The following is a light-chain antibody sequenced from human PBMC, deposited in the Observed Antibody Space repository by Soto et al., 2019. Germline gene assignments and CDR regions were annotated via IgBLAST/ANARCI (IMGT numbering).Light chain of an antibody. Sequence: QSGLTQPRSVSGSPGQSVTISCTGTSSDVGGYNYVSWYQQHPGKAPKLMIYDVSKRPSGVPDRFSGSKSGNTASLTISGLQAEDEADYYCCSYAGSFAVFGGGTKVTVL. J-gene: IGLJ2*01. CDR3: CSYAGSFAV. CDR2: DVS. CDR1: SSDVGGYNY. V-gene: IGLV2-11*01.